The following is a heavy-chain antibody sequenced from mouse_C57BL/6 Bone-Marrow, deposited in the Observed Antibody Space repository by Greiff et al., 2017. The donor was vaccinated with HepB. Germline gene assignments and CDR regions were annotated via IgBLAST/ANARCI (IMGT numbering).Heavy chain of an antibody. J-gene: IGHJ4*01. CDR2: ISNLAYSI. CDR3: AREDYDYDDYAMDY. V-gene: IGHV5-15*01. D-gene: IGHD2-4*01. Sequence: EVQGVESGGGLVQPGGSLKLSCAASGFTFSDYGMAWVRQAPRKGPEWVAFISNLAYSIYYADTVTGRFTISRENAKNTLYLEMSSLRSEDTAMYYCAREDYDYDDYAMDYWGQGTSVTVSS. CDR1: GFTFSDYG.